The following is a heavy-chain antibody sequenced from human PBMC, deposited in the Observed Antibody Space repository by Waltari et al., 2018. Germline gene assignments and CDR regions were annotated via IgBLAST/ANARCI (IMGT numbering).Heavy chain of an antibody. D-gene: IGHD6-19*01. CDR3: ARDGGPSSGDYYYGMDV. CDR2: IIPIFGTA. CDR1: GGTFSSYA. V-gene: IGHV1-69*08. Sequence: QVQLVQSGAEVKKPGSSVKVSCKASGGTFSSYAIRWVRPAPGQGLEWMGRIIPIFGTANYAQKFQGRVTITADKSTSTAYMELSSLRSEDTAVYYCARDGGPSSGDYYYGMDVWGQGTTVTVSS. J-gene: IGHJ6*02.